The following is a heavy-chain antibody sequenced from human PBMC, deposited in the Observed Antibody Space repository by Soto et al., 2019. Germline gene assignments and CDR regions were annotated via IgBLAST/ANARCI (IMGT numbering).Heavy chain of an antibody. V-gene: IGHV1-46*01. CDR3: ARDYLSSKLSLSYFDF. J-gene: IGHJ4*02. Sequence: ASVKVSCKASGYSFISHYIHWVRQTPGQGLEWMGFINPSGGSATLAQKFQGRVTMTRDTSTSTVYMELTILRSEDAAVYYCARDYLSSKLSLSYFDFWGQGTLVTVSS. CDR2: INPSGGSA. D-gene: IGHD2-2*01. CDR1: GYSFISHY.